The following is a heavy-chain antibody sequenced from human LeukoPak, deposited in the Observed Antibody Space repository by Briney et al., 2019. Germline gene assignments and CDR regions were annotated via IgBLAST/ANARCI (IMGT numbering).Heavy chain of an antibody. CDR1: GFTFSNYW. Sequence: GGSLRLSCAASGFTFSNYWMSWVRQAPGQGLEWVANIRQDGSEKYYVDSVKGRFTISRDNAKNSLYLQMNSLRAEDTAVYYCARLDCSSTSCYYYYGMDVWGQGTTVTVSS. CDR3: ARLDCSSTSCYYYYGMDV. V-gene: IGHV3-7*01. D-gene: IGHD2-2*01. CDR2: IRQDGSEK. J-gene: IGHJ6*02.